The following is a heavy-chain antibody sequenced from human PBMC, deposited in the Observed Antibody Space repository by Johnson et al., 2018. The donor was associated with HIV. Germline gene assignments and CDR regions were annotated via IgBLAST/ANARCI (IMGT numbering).Heavy chain of an antibody. CDR2: IRYDGSNK. CDR3: ARERDPQDAFDI. CDR1: GFTFSSYG. J-gene: IGHJ3*02. Sequence: QVQLVESGGGVVQPGRSLRLSCVASGFTFSSYGMHWVRQAPGKGLEWVAFIRYDGSNKYYADSVKGRFTISRDNSKNTLYLQMNSLRAEDTAVYYCARERDPQDAFDIWGQGTMVTVSS. V-gene: IGHV3-30*02.